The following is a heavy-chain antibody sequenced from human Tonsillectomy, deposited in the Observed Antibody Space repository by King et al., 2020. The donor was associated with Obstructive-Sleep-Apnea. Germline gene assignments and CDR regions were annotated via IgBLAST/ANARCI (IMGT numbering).Heavy chain of an antibody. CDR2: ISAGGDST. D-gene: IGHD6-6*01. V-gene: IGHV3-23*04. Sequence: VQLVESGGGLVQPGGSLRLSCVASGFTFSTYAMTWVSQAPGKGLEWVSSISAGGDSTYYADSVKGRFTMFRDNSKNIMYLQMDSLRVEDTAVYYCAKDTGRIAXXEVFDYWGQGISVTVSP. CDR1: GFTFSTYA. J-gene: IGHJ4*02. CDR3: AKDTGRIAXXEVFDY.